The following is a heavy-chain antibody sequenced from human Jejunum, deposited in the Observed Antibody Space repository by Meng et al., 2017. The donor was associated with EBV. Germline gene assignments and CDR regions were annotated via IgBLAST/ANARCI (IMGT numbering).Heavy chain of an antibody. CDR3: ARDGPDYGNYINFDY. CDR2: ISAYNGKT. V-gene: IGHV1-18*01. Sequence: QLVQSGAEVKKPGAAVKVSGKASGYTFTSYGISWVRQAPGQGLEWMAWISAYNGKTNYAQNLQGRVTLTTDTSTTTTYMELRSLRSDDTAVYYCARDGPDYGNYINFDYWGQGTLVTVSS. D-gene: IGHD4-11*01. J-gene: IGHJ4*02. CDR1: GYTFTSYG.